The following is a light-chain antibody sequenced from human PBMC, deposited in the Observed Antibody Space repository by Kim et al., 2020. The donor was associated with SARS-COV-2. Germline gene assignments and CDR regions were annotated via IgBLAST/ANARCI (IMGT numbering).Light chain of an antibody. V-gene: IGKV3-15*01. CDR2: DSS. CDR3: QHYNEWPPWT. Sequence: VMTQSPATLSVSLGDGATLSCRASQTIDRDLAWYQQKTGQPPRLLIYDSSTRAPGVPARFHGSGSGTDFTLTINSLQSEDLAVYYCQHYNEWPPWTFGRGTKL. J-gene: IGKJ1*01. CDR1: QTIDRD.